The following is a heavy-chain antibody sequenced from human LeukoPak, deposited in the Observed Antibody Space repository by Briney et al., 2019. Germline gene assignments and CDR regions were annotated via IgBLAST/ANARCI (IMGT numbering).Heavy chain of an antibody. CDR2: INPGSGST. J-gene: IGHJ4*02. D-gene: IGHD2-8*01. CDR3: ARGAYCSNGVCYMNDY. CDR1: GYTLTNYY. Sequence: GASVKVSCKASGYTLTNYYMHWVRQAPGQGLEWMGIINPGSGSTNYAQNFQDRVTMTRDTSTSTVYMELSSLRSEDTAVYYCARGAYCSNGVCYMNDYWGQGTLVTV. V-gene: IGHV1-46*01.